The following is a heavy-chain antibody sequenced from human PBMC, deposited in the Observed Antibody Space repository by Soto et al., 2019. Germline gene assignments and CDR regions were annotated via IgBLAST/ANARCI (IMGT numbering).Heavy chain of an antibody. CDR1: GFSLTTDRVG. Sequence: QITLKESGPTLVKPTQTLTLTCTFSGFSLTTDRVGVGWIRQPPGEALEWLAVIYWDDSKTYRPSLESRLTITKDTSKIQVALTMTNMDALDAATYYCAHAYGGRALYWGQGTPVTVSS. CDR2: IYWDDSK. D-gene: IGHD1-26*01. V-gene: IGHV2-5*02. CDR3: AHAYGGRALY. J-gene: IGHJ4*02.